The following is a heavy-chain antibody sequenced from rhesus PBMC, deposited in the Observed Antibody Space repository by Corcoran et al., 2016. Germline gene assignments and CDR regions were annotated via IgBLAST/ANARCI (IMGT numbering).Heavy chain of an antibody. CDR1: GFTFSSYW. J-gene: IGHJ4*01. CDR3: AKGTSYYDSGYWPDY. Sequence: EVQLVESGGGLAKPGGSLRLSCVASGFTFSSYWMNWVGQTPGKGLEWISAINSGGGSTYYADSVKGRFTISRDNSKNTLSLQMNSLRAEDTAVYYCAKGTSYYDSGYWPDYWGQGVLVTVSS. D-gene: IGHD3-28*01. V-gene: IGHV3S42*01. CDR2: INSGGGST.